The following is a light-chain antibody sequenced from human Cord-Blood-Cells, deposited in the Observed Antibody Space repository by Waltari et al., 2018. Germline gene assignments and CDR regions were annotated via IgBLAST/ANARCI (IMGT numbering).Light chain of an antibody. V-gene: IGLV1-44*01. J-gene: IGLJ1*01. CDR3: AAWDDSLNGYV. CDR1: SSNIGSTT. CDR2: SNN. Sequence: SVLTQPPSASGTPGQRVTISCSGRSSNIGSTTVNWYQQLPGTAPQLLIYSNNQRPSGVPARFSGSKSGTSASLAISGLQSEDEADYYCAAWDDSLNGYVFGTGTKVTVL.